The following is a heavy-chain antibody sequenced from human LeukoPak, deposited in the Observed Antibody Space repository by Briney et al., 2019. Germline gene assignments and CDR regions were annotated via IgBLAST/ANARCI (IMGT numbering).Heavy chain of an antibody. D-gene: IGHD4-17*01. CDR3: AKDRYWGSTVTTLFDY. CDR1: GFTFSSYA. Sequence: QPGGSLRLSCAASGFTFSSYAMSWVRQAPGKGLEWVSAISGSGGSTYYADSVKGRFTISRDNSKNTLYLQMNSLRAEDTAVYYCAKDRYWGSTVTTLFDYWGQGTLVTVSS. V-gene: IGHV3-23*01. CDR2: ISGSGGST. J-gene: IGHJ4*02.